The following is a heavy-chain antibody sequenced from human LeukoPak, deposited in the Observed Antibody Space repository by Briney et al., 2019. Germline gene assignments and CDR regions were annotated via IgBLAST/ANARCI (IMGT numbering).Heavy chain of an antibody. CDR1: GYTFTSYG. CDR3: ARREPYYYMDV. CDR2: ISTYNGNT. V-gene: IGHV1-18*01. Sequence: ASVKVSCKASGYTFTSYGITWVRQAPGQGLEWMGWISTYNGNTNYAQKLQGRVTMTTDTSTSTAYMELRSLRSDDTAVHYCARREPYYYMDVWGKGTTVTVSS. J-gene: IGHJ6*03. D-gene: IGHD5-24*01.